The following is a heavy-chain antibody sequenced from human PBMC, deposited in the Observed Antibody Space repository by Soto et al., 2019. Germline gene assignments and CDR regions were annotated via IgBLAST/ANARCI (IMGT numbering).Heavy chain of an antibody. CDR1: GGTFSSYA. CDR3: AIDVGGGYSDDTDY. Sequence: SVKVSCKASGGTFSSYAISWVRQAPGQGLEWMGGIIPIFGTANYAQKFQGRVTITADKSTSTAYMELSSLRSEDTAVYYCAIDVGGGYSDDTDYWSKGTWVTVCS. D-gene: IGHD5-18*01. CDR2: IIPIFGTA. J-gene: IGHJ4*02. V-gene: IGHV1-69*06.